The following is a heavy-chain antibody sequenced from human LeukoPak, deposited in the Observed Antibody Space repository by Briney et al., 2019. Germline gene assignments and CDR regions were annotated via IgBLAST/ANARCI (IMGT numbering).Heavy chain of an antibody. Sequence: TGGSLRLSCAASGFTFSSYSMNWVRHAPGEGLEWLSYISSSSSTIYYADSVKGRFTISRDNAKNSLYLQMNSLRAEDPAVFYCARGGPYSSGWYGYWGQGTLVTVSS. CDR1: GFTFSSYS. CDR3: ARGGPYSSGWYGY. D-gene: IGHD6-19*01. V-gene: IGHV3-48*01. J-gene: IGHJ4*02. CDR2: ISSSSSTI.